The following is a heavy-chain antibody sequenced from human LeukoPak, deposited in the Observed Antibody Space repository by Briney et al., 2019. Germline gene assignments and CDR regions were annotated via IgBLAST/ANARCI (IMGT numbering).Heavy chain of an antibody. Sequence: SETLSLTCTVSGGSISSYYWSWIRQPPGKGLEWIGYIYNSGSTNYNPSLKSRVTISVDTSKSQFSLKLNSVTAADTAMYYCARGRDPYWGQGTLVTVSS. D-gene: IGHD5-24*01. V-gene: IGHV4-59*12. J-gene: IGHJ4*02. CDR3: ARGRDPY. CDR2: IYNSGST. CDR1: GGSISSYY.